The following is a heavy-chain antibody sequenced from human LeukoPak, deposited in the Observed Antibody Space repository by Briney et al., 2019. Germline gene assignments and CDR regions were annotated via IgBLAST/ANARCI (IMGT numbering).Heavy chain of an antibody. CDR1: GFTVSTNY. D-gene: IGHD3-10*01. J-gene: IGHJ4*02. V-gene: IGHV3-66*01. CDR2: IHRDGST. CDR3: ARDGEHVLAHDY. Sequence: GWSLRLSCAVSGFTVSTNYMSWVRQAPGKGLEWVSIIHRDGSTYYADSVKGRFTTSRDNSKNTLFIQMNSLRAEDTGVYYCARDGEHVLAHDYWGQGTLVTVSS.